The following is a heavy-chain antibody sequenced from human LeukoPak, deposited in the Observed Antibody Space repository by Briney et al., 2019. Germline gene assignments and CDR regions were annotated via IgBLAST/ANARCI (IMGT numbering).Heavy chain of an antibody. D-gene: IGHD3-3*01. J-gene: IGHJ5*02. V-gene: IGHV4-4*07. CDR3: ARGVIFGVVENWFDP. Sequence: SETLSLTCTVSGGSISSYYWSWIRQPAGKGLEWIGRIYTSGSTNYNPSLESRVTMSVDTSKNQFSLKLSSVTAADTAVYYCARGVIFGVVENWFDPWGQGTLVTVSS. CDR2: IYTSGST. CDR1: GGSISSYY.